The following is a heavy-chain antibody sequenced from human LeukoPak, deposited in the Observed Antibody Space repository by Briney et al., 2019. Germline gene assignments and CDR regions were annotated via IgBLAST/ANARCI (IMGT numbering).Heavy chain of an antibody. CDR3: AKQRQYCSSTSCCRGFCDA. CDR1: GFTFSSYA. CDR2: ISSNGGST. V-gene: IGHV3-64*04. J-gene: IGHJ5*02. Sequence: GGSLRLSCSASGFTFSSYAMHWVRQAPGKGLEYVSAISSNGGSTYYADSVKGRFTISRDNSKNTLFLQMNSLRAEDTAVYYCAKQRQYCSSTSCCRGFCDAWGQGTLVTVSS. D-gene: IGHD2-2*01.